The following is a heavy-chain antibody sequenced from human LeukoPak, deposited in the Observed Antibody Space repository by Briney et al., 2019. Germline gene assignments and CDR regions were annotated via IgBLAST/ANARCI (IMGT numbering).Heavy chain of an antibody. V-gene: IGHV1-24*01. D-gene: IGHD6-6*01. CDR2: FDPEDGET. Sequence: ASVKVSCKASGYTFTSYGITWVRQAPGKGLEWMGGFDPEDGETIYAQKFQGRVTMTEDTSTDTAYMELSSLRSEDTAVYYCATDSYSSSSFNYWGQGTLVTVSS. J-gene: IGHJ4*02. CDR1: GYTFTSYG. CDR3: ATDSYSSSSFNY.